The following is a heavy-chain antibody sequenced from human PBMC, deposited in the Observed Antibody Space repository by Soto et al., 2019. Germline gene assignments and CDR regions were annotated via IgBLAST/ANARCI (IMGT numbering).Heavy chain of an antibody. V-gene: IGHV3-11*06. CDR2: ISSSSSYT. CDR3: AGGEAIYCSSTSCQTFDP. D-gene: IGHD2-2*01. J-gene: IGHJ5*02. CDR1: GFTFSDYY. Sequence: TGGSLRLSCAASGFTFSDYYMSWIRQAPGKGLEWVSYISSSSSYTNYADSVKGRFTISRDNAKNSLYLQMNSLRAEDTAVYYCAGGEAIYCSSTSCQTFDPWGQGTLVTVSS.